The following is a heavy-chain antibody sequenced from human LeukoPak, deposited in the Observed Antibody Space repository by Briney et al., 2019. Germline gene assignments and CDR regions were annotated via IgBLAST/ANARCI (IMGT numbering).Heavy chain of an antibody. CDR3: VKSAVIRALAHHFDY. D-gene: IGHD2/OR15-2a*01. CDR2: ISYDGSNK. V-gene: IGHV3-30*18. J-gene: IGHJ4*02. CDR1: GFTFSSYG. Sequence: GGSLRLSCAASGFTFSSYGMHWVRQAPGKGLEWVAVISYDGSNKYYADSVKGRFTISRDNSKNTLYLQMSSLRAEDTAVYYCVKSAVIRALAHHFDYWGQGTLVTVSS.